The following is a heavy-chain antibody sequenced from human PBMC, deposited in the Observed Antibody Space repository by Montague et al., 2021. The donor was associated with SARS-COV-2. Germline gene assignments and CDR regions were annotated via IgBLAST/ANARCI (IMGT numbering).Heavy chain of an antibody. CDR3: AGGYGSGSYSS. CDR1: GASVRSGNSY. Sequence: SETLSLTCTVSGASVRSGNSYWNWIRQPPGKGLEWIGYISYSGSTNYSPSLKSRVTISVDTSKNQLSLKVISVTAADTAVYYCAGGYGSGSYSSWGQGTLVTVSS. J-gene: IGHJ1*01. V-gene: IGHV4-61*01. D-gene: IGHD3-10*01. CDR2: ISYSGST.